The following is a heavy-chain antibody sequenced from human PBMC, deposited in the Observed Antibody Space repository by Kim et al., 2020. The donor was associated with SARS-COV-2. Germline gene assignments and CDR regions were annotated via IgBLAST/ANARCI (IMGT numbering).Heavy chain of an antibody. CDR1: GFTFSSYG. CDR3: ARETDSGWEKTQNYYYYGMDV. Sequence: GGSLRLSCAASGFTFSSYGMNWVRQAPGKGLEWVSAITCNGSNKYYADSVKGRFTISRDNAKNTLYLQMNSLRAEDTAVYYCARETDSGWEKTQNYYYYGMDVWGQGTTVSVSS. V-gene: IGHV3-30*03. CDR2: ITCNGSNK. D-gene: IGHD1-26*01. J-gene: IGHJ6*02.